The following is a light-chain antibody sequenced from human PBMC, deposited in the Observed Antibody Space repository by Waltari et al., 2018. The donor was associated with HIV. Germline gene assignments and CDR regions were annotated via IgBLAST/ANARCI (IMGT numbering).Light chain of an antibody. J-gene: IGLJ1*01. CDR2: GNN. CDR3: QSYDSSLSGYV. Sequence: QSVLTQPPSVSGAPGKRVTLSCTWSSSNIGADYDVHWSPQLPGIAPKLLIHGNNNRPSGVPDRFSGSKSGTSASLAITGLQAEDEAVYSCQSYDSSLSGYVFGTGTKVTVL. V-gene: IGLV1-40*01. CDR1: SSNIGADYD.